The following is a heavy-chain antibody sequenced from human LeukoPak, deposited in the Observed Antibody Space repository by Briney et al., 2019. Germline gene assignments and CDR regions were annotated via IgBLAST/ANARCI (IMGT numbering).Heavy chain of an antibody. J-gene: IGHJ4*02. CDR1: GFTFSSYT. V-gene: IGHV3-23*01. CDR3: AKGLAAAGIDY. D-gene: IGHD6-13*01. CDR2: VSGSGSST. Sequence: GGSLRLSCAASGFTFSSYTMTWVRQSPGKGLGWVSDVSGSGSSTYYADSVKGRFTISRDNSKNTLYLQMNSLRAEDTAIYYCAKGLAAAGIDYWGQGTLVTVSS.